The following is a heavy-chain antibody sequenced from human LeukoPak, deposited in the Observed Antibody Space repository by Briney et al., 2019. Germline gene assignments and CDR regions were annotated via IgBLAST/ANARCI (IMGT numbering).Heavy chain of an antibody. J-gene: IGHJ5*02. D-gene: IGHD3-22*01. CDR2: INPSGGST. V-gene: IGHV1-46*01. CDR3: ARDYYDSSGYPRSYNWFDP. Sequence: ASVKVSCTASGYTFTSYYMHWVRQAPGQGLEWMGIINPSGGSTSYAQKFQGRVTMTRDTSTSTVYMELSSLRSEDTAVYYCARDYYDSSGYPRSYNWFDPWGQGTLVTVSS. CDR1: GYTFTSYY.